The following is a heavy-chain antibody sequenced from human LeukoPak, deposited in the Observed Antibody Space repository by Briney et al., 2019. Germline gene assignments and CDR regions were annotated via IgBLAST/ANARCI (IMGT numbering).Heavy chain of an antibody. CDR1: GFTLSDYP. J-gene: IGHJ4*02. V-gene: IGHV3-53*04. CDR2: IYSGGST. D-gene: IGHD3-3*02. CDR3: ARLYGTFLEWSPYFDY. Sequence: GRSLRLSCAASGFTLSDYPMTWVRQAPGKGLEWVSDIYSGGSTYYADSVKGRFTISRHNSKNTLYLQMNSLRAEDTAVYYCARLYGTFLEWSPYFDYWGQGTLVTVSS.